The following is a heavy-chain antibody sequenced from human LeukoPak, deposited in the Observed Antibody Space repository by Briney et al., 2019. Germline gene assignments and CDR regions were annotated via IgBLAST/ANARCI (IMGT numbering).Heavy chain of an antibody. CDR2: IYTDGST. J-gene: IGHJ4*02. CDR1: GGSISSYY. D-gene: IGHD3-3*01. CDR3: ARDHNEYDFLSDAYLGYFDY. Sequence: SETLSLTCTVSGGSISSYYWGWIRQPAGKGLEWPGRIYTDGSTNYNPSLRRRISMSVDLSANQFTLRLSSVTAADTAIYYCARDHNEYDFLSDAYLGYFDYWGQGALVTVSS. V-gene: IGHV4-4*07.